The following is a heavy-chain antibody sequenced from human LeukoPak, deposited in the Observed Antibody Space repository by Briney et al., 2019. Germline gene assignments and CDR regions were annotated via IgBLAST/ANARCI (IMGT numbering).Heavy chain of an antibody. D-gene: IGHD3-3*01. CDR1: GFTFSDFH. Sequence: GGSLRLSCAASGFTFSDFHMSWIRQAPGKGLEWLSYISGSGSTIYYADSVKGRFTISRDNAKNSLSLQMNSLRAEDTAVYYCARVFFYDFWSGYPTYYYYGMDVWGQGTTVTVSS. CDR2: ISGSGSTI. J-gene: IGHJ6*02. V-gene: IGHV3-11*01. CDR3: ARVFFYDFWSGYPTYYYYGMDV.